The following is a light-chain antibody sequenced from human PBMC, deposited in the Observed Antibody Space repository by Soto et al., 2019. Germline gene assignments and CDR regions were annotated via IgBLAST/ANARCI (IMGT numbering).Light chain of an antibody. CDR3: SSYTSSSTYV. J-gene: IGLJ1*01. CDR2: EVR. Sequence: SVLTQPASVSGSPGQSISISCTGTSSDVGGYNYVSWYQQHPGKAPKLMIYEVRNRPSGVSNRFSGSKSGNAASLTISGLQAEDEADYYCSSYTSSSTYVFGTGTKVTV. CDR1: SSDVGGYNY. V-gene: IGLV2-14*01.